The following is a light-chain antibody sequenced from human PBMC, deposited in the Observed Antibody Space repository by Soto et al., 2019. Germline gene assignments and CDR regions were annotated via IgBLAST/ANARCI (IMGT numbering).Light chain of an antibody. V-gene: IGKV1-9*01. J-gene: IGKJ5*01. CDR3: QQLHTFPVT. CDR2: ASS. Sequence: DIQLTQSPSFLSASVGDRVTISCRASQGISSYLAWYQQTPGKAPKLPIYASSTLQSGVPSRFSGSGSGTEFTLTIGSLQPEDFATYYCQQLHTFPVTFGQGTRLEIK. CDR1: QGISSY.